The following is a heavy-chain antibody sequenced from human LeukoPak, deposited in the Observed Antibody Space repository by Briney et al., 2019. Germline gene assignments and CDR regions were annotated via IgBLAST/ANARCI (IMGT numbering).Heavy chain of an antibody. J-gene: IGHJ4*02. CDR2: ISGSGGST. Sequence: GGSLRLSCAASGFTFSHYGMTWVRQAPGKGLEWVSAISGSGGSTYYAGSVKGRFTISRDNSKNTLYLQMNSLRAEDTAVYYCASKAPYGDYVSLDYWGQGTLVTVSS. CDR1: GFTFSHYG. CDR3: ASKAPYGDYVSLDY. V-gene: IGHV3-23*01. D-gene: IGHD4-17*01.